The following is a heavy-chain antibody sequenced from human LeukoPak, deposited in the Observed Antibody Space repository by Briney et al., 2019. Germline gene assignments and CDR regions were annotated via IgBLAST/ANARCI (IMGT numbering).Heavy chain of an antibody. CDR2: IYHSGST. J-gene: IGHJ4*02. CDR3: ARDRNGDYFDY. V-gene: IGHV4-30-2*01. Sequence: PSETLSLTCAVSGDSISSGGYPWSWIRQPPGKGLEWIGYIYHSGSTYYNPSLKSRVTISVDRSKNQFSLKLSSVTAADTAVYYCARDRNGDYFDYWGQGTLVAVSS. CDR1: GDSISSGGYP. D-gene: IGHD1-1*01.